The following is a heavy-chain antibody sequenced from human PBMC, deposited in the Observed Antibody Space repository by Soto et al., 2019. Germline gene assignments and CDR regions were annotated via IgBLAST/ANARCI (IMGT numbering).Heavy chain of an antibody. CDR1: GFTFSSYG. D-gene: IGHD6-13*01. CDR3: AKQAPYSNSWYEIDH. Sequence: AVGSLRLSCAASGFTFSSYGINWVRQAPGKGLEWVSGISGSGDSTHYADSVKGRFTISRDNSKNTLYLQMNSLRAEDTAVYYCAKQAPYSNSWYEIDHWGQGTLVNVSS. V-gene: IGHV3-23*01. J-gene: IGHJ4*02. CDR2: ISGSGDST.